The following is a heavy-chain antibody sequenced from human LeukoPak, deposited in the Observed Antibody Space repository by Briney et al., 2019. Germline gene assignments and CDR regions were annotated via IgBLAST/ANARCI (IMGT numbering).Heavy chain of an antibody. CDR3: ARDQGCYYGSGSYYLDY. CDR1: GCTFTSYG. Sequence: ASVKVSCKASGCTFTSYGISWVRQAPGQGLEWMGWISAYNGNTNYAQKLQGRVTMTTDTSTSTAYMELRSLRSDDTAVYYCARDQGCYYGSGSYYLDYWGQGTLVTVSS. V-gene: IGHV1-18*01. D-gene: IGHD3-10*01. J-gene: IGHJ4*02. CDR2: ISAYNGNT.